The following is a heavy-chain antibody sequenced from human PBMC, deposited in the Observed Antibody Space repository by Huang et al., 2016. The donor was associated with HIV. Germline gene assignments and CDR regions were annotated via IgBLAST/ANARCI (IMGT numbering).Heavy chain of an antibody. J-gene: IGHJ4*02. V-gene: IGHV4-59*01. CDR1: GASLNKFY. CDR2: LSYTGST. CDR3: ARAFPSGALDY. Sequence: QVRLQESGPGLVRPSETLSLTCNVSGASLNKFYWNWIRQSPGKGLEWIGYLSYTGSTTYNPSLKSRVTIFQDTSKHQCSLELTSVTAADTAVYYCARAFPSGALDYWGQGTLVTVSS.